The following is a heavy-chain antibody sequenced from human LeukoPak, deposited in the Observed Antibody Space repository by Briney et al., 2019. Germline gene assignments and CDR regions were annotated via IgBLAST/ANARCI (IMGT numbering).Heavy chain of an antibody. CDR1: GYTFTGYY. Sequence: ASVKVSYKASGYTFTGYYMHWVRQAPGQGLEWMGRINPNSGGTNYAQKFQGRVTMTRDTSISTAYMELSRLRSDDTAAYYCARVRWVAAAGRTPFDYWGQGTLVTVSS. CDR3: ARVRWVAAAGRTPFDY. D-gene: IGHD6-13*01. J-gene: IGHJ4*02. V-gene: IGHV1-2*06. CDR2: INPNSGGT.